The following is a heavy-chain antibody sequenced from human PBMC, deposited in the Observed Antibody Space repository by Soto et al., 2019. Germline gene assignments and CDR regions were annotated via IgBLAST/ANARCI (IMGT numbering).Heavy chain of an antibody. CDR3: AREPTMVRGSSRGWFDP. D-gene: IGHD3-10*01. CDR1: GGTFSSYA. Sequence: QVQLVQSGAEVKKPGSSVKVSCKASGGTFSSYAISWLRQSPGQGLEWRGGIIPIVGTANYAQKFQGRVTITADESTSTAYMELSSLRSEDTAVYYCAREPTMVRGSSRGWFDPWGQGTLVTVSS. J-gene: IGHJ5*02. CDR2: IIPIVGTA. V-gene: IGHV1-69*01.